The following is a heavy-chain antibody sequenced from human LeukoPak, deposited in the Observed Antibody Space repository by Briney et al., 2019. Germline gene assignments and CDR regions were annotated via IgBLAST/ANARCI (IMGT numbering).Heavy chain of an antibody. CDR2: IYFSGTT. J-gene: IGHJ5*02. V-gene: IGHV4-39*01. CDR3: VRHLGANTWMGNWFDP. D-gene: IGHD1-1*01. Sequence: SETLSLTCTVSGGSISSGYSWGWIRQPPGKGLAWIGSIYFSGTTYYNPSLKSRVTISVDTSRNQFSLRLNSVTAADTAIYYCVRHLGANTWMGNWFDPWGQGTLVTVSS. CDR1: GGSISSGYS.